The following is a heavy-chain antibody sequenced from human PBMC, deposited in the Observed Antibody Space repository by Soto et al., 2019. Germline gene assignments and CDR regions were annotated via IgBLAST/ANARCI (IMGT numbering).Heavy chain of an antibody. CDR3: AKKVNSGPGSQYFDY. CDR1: GFTFSSYS. Sequence: PGGSLRLSCAASGFTFSSYSMSWVRQAPGKGLEWVSGFRSGGDDGTTHYADSVKGRFTISRDNSKNTLFLQMDSLRAEDTAIYYCAKKVNSGPGSQYFDYWGQGTMVTVYS. J-gene: IGHJ4*02. D-gene: IGHD3-10*01. V-gene: IGHV3-23*01. CDR2: FRSGGDDGTT.